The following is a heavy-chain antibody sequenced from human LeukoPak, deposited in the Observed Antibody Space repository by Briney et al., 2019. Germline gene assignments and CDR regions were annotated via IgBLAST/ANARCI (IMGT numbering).Heavy chain of an antibody. V-gene: IGHV4-59*01. CDR1: GGSISSYY. CDR2: NHDSGTT. D-gene: IGHD4-17*01. Sequence: SETLSLTCTVSGGSISSYYWSWIRQPPGKGLEWIAYNHDSGTTNYNPSLKSRVTTSIDTSKNQFSLKLNSVTPADTAVYYCARSRGGFGDYGSWFDPWGQGTLVTVSS. CDR3: ARSRGGFGDYGSWFDP. J-gene: IGHJ5*02.